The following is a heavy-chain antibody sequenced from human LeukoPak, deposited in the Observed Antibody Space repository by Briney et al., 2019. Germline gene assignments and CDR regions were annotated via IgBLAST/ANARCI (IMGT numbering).Heavy chain of an antibody. J-gene: IGHJ4*02. Sequence: PSETLSLTCTVSGGSISSYYWSWIRQPPGKGLEWIGYIYYSGSTNYNPSLKSRVTISVDKSKNQFSLKLSSVTAADTAVYYCASSVATANSYYFDYWGQGPLVTVSS. V-gene: IGHV4-59*12. D-gene: IGHD2-21*02. CDR3: ASSVATANSYYFDY. CDR1: GGSISSYY. CDR2: IYYSGST.